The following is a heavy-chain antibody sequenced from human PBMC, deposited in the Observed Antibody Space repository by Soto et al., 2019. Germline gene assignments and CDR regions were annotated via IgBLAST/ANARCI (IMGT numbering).Heavy chain of an antibody. CDR3: ARETYFDFWSGYSPAYYFDY. V-gene: IGHV3-48*02. CDR2: ISSGGLSI. CDR1: GFTFSGFS. J-gene: IGHJ4*02. Sequence: EVQLVESGGDVVQPGGSLRLSCAASGFTFSGFSMHWVRQAPGKGLEWVSYISSGGLSIHYADSVKGRFTISRDNVKNSLYLQMDRLRDEDTAVYYCARETYFDFWSGYSPAYYFDYWGQGSLVTVSS. D-gene: IGHD3-3*01.